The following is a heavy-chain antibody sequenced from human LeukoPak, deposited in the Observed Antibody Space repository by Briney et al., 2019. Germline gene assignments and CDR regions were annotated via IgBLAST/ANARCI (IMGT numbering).Heavy chain of an antibody. V-gene: IGHV4-39*01. CDR3: ARQATNWNGVY. J-gene: IGHJ4*02. CDR1: GGSISSSSYY. Sequence: SETLSLTCTVSGGSISSSSYYWGWIRQPPGKGLEWIGSIYYSGSTYYNPSLKSRVTISVDTSKNQFSLKLSSVTAADTAVYYCARQATNWNGVYWGQGTLVTVSS. CDR2: IYYSGST. D-gene: IGHD1-1*01.